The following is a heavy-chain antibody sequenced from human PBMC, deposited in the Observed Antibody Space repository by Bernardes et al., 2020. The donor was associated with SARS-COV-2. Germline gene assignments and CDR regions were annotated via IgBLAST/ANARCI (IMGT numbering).Heavy chain of an antibody. Sequence: GGSLRLSCAASGFTFSSYWMSWVRQAPGKGLEWVAKIKQDGSEKYYVDSVKGRFAISRDNAKNSLYLQMNSLRAEDTAVYYCARARRDFWSGSFYGMDVWGQGTTVTVSS. CDR1: GFTFSSYW. D-gene: IGHD3-3*01. CDR2: IKQDGSEK. J-gene: IGHJ6*02. V-gene: IGHV3-7*03. CDR3: ARARRDFWSGSFYGMDV.